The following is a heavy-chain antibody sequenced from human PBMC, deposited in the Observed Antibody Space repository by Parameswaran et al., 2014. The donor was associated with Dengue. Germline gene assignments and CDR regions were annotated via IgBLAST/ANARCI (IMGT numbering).Heavy chain of an antibody. CDR2: IYWDDDK. Sequence: VRQAPGKALEWLALIYWDDDKRYSPSLKSRLTITKDTSKNQVVLTMTNMDPVDTATYYCAHSVRGEYIWGSLYYFDYWGQGTLVTVSS. J-gene: IGHJ4*02. V-gene: IGHV2-5*02. CDR3: AHSVRGEYIWGSLYYFDY. D-gene: IGHD3-16*01.